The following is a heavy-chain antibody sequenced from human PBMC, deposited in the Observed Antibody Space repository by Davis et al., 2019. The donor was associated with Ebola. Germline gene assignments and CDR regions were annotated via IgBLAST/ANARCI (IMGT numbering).Heavy chain of an antibody. CDR3: ARDWISDYYYYYGLDV. V-gene: IGHV3-48*02. CDR2: ISSSSTTI. D-gene: IGHD3-3*02. Sequence: PGGSLRLSCAASGFTFDSYSMNWVRQAPGKGLEWVSFISSSSTTIYYADSVKGRFTISRDNAMNSLFLQMNSLTDEDTAVYYCARDWISDYYYYYGLDVWGKGTTVTVSS. J-gene: IGHJ6*04. CDR1: GFTFDSYS.